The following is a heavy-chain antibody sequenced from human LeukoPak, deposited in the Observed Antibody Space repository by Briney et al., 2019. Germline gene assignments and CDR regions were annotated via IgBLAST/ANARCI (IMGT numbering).Heavy chain of an antibody. V-gene: IGHV4-39*01. D-gene: IGHD4-23*01. CDR1: GGSISSSSYY. CDR3: ARASRTSVAKDAFDI. CDR2: IYDSECT. Sequence: SETLSLTCTVSGGSISSSSYYWGWSRQTPGRGLEWAGSIYDSECTYNSPSVETRFTISVDTPKNQFSLQRSSVTAADTAVYYCARASRTSVAKDAFDICGQGTMLTVSS. J-gene: IGHJ3*02.